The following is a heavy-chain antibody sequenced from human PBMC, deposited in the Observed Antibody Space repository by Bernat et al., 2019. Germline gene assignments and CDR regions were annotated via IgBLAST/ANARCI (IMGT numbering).Heavy chain of an antibody. Sequence: EVQLVETGGGLIQPGGSLRLPCAASGFTVSSNYMSWVRQAPGKGLQWVSVIFAGGTTYYADSVKGRFTISRDNSKKTLSLQMNSLRAEDTGVYYCATLIGDLGTDYWGQGTLVSVSS. D-gene: IGHD3-16*01. V-gene: IGHV3-53*02. CDR3: ATLIGDLGTDY. CDR2: IFAGGTT. CDR1: GFTVSSNY. J-gene: IGHJ4*02.